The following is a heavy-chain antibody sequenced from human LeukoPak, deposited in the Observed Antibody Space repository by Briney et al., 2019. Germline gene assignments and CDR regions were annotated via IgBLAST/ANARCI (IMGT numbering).Heavy chain of an antibody. V-gene: IGHV3-30*02. Sequence: GGSLRLSCAASGFTFSSYGMHWVRQAPGKGLEWVAFIRYDGSNKYYADSVKGRFTISRDNSKNTLYMQMNSLRAEDTAVYYCAKGTSWYLYYFDYWGQGTLVTVSS. D-gene: IGHD6-13*01. CDR2: IRYDGSNK. CDR3: AKGTSWYLYYFDY. J-gene: IGHJ4*02. CDR1: GFTFSSYG.